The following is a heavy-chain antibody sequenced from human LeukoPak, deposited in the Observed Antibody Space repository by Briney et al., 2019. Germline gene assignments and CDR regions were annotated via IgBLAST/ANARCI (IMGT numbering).Heavy chain of an antibody. CDR2: VHLDGRT. CDR1: GFAFSVYA. CDR3: AREGGFYRPLDY. J-gene: IGHJ4*02. Sequence: GSLRLSCAASGFAFSVYAMSWVRQPPGKGLEWIGEVHLDGRTNYNPSLKSRLTMSVDLSENHISLKLTSVTAADTAVYYCAREGGFYRPLDYSGQGTLVTVSS. D-gene: IGHD3-3*01. V-gene: IGHV4-34*10.